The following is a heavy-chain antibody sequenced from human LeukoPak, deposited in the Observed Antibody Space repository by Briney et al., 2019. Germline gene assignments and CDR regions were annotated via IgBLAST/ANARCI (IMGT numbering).Heavy chain of an antibody. CDR3: ARERHMVRGVTPDAFDI. CDR1: GGSISSYY. D-gene: IGHD3-10*01. J-gene: IGHJ3*02. V-gene: IGHV4-4*07. Sequence: PSETLSLTCTVSGGSISSYYWSWIRQPAGKGLEWIGRIYTSGSTNYNPSLKSRVTMSVDTSKNQFSLKLSSVTAADTAVYYCARERHMVRGVTPDAFDIWGQGTMVTVSS. CDR2: IYTSGST.